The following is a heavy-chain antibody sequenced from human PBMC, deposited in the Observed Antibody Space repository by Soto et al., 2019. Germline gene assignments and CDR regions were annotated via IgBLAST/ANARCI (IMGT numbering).Heavy chain of an antibody. V-gene: IGHV1-8*01. CDR2: MEPSTGRT. D-gene: IGHD1-26*01. CDR3: ARGVSEGVDY. Sequence: QVQLVQSGAEVREPGASVKVSCKASGYSFTSLDINWVRQTAGQGLEWMGWMEPSTGRTGYAQKFQGRVTMTRDTSITTAYMEMTTLTSHDTAFYHCARGVSEGVDYWGQGTLVIVSS. J-gene: IGHJ4*02. CDR1: GYSFTSLD.